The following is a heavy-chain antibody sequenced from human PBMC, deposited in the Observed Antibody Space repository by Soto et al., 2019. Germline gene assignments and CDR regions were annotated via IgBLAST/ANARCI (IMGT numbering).Heavy chain of an antibody. D-gene: IGHD3-22*01. V-gene: IGHV1-69*13. Sequence: SVKVSCKASGGTFSSYAISWVRQAPGQGLEWMGGIIPIFGTANYAQKFQGRVTITADESTSTAYMELSSLRSEDTAVYYCARFVFFYSSGYFRGFYYYYYGMDVWGQGTTVTVSS. CDR2: IIPIFGTA. J-gene: IGHJ6*02. CDR1: GGTFSSYA. CDR3: ARFVFFYSSGYFRGFYYYYYGMDV.